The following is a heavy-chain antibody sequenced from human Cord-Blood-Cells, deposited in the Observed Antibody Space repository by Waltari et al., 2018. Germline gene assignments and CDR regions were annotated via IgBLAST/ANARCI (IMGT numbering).Heavy chain of an antibody. V-gene: IGHV1-3*01. J-gene: IGHJ4*02. CDR1: GYTFTSYA. D-gene: IGHD3-22*01. CDR2: INAGNGNT. CDR3: ARHYYDSSGYYFGY. Sequence: QVQLVQSGAEVKKPGASVKVSCKASGYTFTSYAMHLVRQAPGQRLEWMGWINAGNGNTKYSQKFQGTITIPRATTAGIAYMELSSVRSEDTAVYYCARHYYDSSGYYFGYWGQGTLVTVSS.